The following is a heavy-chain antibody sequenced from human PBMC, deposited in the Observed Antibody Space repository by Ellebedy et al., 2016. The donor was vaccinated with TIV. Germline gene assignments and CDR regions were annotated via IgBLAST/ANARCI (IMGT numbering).Heavy chain of an antibody. CDR2: IVVGSGNT. D-gene: IGHD3-9*01. J-gene: IGHJ6*02. V-gene: IGHV1-58*01. Sequence: SVKVSXXASGFTFTSSAVQWVRQARGQRLEWIGWIVVGSGNTNYAQKFQERVTITRDMSTSTAYMELSSLRSEDTAVYYCARARILTGLYYYYYGMDVWGQGTTVTVSS. CDR1: GFTFTSSA. CDR3: ARARILTGLYYYYYGMDV.